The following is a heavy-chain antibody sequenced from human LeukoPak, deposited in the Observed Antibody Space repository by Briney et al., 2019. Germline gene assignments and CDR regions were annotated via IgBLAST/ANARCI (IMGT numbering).Heavy chain of an antibody. CDR1: GGSISSYY. CDR3: ARVRGSSADY. D-gene: IGHD3-10*01. Sequence: SETLSLTCTVSGGSISSYYWSWIRQPPGKGLEWIGYIYYSGSTNYNPSLKSRVTISVDTSKNQFSLKLSSVTAAETAVYYCARVRGSSADYWGQGTLVTVSS. V-gene: IGHV4-59*01. J-gene: IGHJ4*02. CDR2: IYYSGST.